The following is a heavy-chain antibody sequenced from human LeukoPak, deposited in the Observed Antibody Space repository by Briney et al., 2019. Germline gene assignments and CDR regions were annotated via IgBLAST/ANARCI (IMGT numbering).Heavy chain of an antibody. V-gene: IGHV4-34*01. CDR1: GGSFSGYY. J-gene: IGHJ4*02. Sequence: SETLSLTCAVYGGSFSGYYWSWIRQPPGKGLEWIGEINHSGSTNYNPSLKSRVTISVDTSKNQFSLELSSVTAADTAVYYCARAGRGYYYDSSGYGPFDYWGQGTLVTVSS. CDR2: INHSGST. CDR3: ARAGRGYYYDSSGYGPFDY. D-gene: IGHD3-22*01.